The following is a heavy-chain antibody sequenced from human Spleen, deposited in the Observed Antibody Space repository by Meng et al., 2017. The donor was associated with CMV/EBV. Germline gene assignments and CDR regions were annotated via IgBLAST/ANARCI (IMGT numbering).Heavy chain of an antibody. J-gene: IGHJ6*02. V-gene: IGHV1-2*02. CDR3: AKGGVVVPAAIRDYYYYGMDV. Sequence: ASVKVSCKASGYTFTGYYMHWVRQAPGQGLEWMGWINPNSGGTNYAQKFQGRVTMTRDTSVSTAYMELSRLRSDDTAVYYCAKGGVVVPAAIRDYYYYGMDVWGQGTTVTVSS. CDR2: INPNSGGT. D-gene: IGHD2-2*02. CDR1: GYTFTGYY.